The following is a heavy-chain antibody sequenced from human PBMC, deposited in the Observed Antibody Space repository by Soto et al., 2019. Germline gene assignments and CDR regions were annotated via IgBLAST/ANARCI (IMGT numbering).Heavy chain of an antibody. J-gene: IGHJ5*02. CDR1: GFTFSSYA. CDR2: ISDSGDSS. V-gene: IGHV3-23*01. CDR3: AGGNSTRFVP. D-gene: IGHD2-21*02. Sequence: GGSLRLSCAASGFTFSSYAMSWVRQAPGKGLEWVSDISDSGDSSYYADSVMCWFTISKDNSKNTLYLQMNSLRAEDTAVYYCAGGNSTRFVPWGQGTLVTVSS.